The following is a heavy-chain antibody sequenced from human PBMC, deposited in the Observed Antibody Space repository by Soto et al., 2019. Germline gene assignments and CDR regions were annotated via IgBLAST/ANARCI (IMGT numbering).Heavy chain of an antibody. J-gene: IGHJ3*01. CDR1: GYTFTNYG. V-gene: IGHV1-18*04. CDR2: ISAYNGKT. CDR3: ARGGWNYGPGPVDL. Sequence: QVQLVQSGTEVKTPGASVKVSCHASGYTFTNYGINWVRQAPGQGLEWMAWISAYNGKTHHAPFVQDRVTMTRDTSMRTSYMGLASLRSDDTAVYYCARGGWNYGPGPVDLWGQGTMVTVSS. D-gene: IGHD1-7*01.